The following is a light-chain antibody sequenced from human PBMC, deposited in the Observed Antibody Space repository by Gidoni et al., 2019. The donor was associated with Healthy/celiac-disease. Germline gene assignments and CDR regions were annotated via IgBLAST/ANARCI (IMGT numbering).Light chain of an antibody. CDR3: QQSYSTPYT. V-gene: IGKV1-39*01. CDR2: AAS. J-gene: IGKJ2*01. Sequence: DIQMTQSPSSLSASVGDRFTITCRASQSISSYLNWYQQKPGKAPKLLIYAASSLQSGVPSRFSGSGSGTDFNLTISSLQPEDFATYYCQQSYSTPYTFGQGTKLEIK. CDR1: QSISSY.